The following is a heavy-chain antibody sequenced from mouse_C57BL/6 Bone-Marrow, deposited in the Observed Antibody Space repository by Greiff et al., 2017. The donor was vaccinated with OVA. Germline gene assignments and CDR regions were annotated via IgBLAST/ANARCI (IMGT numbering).Heavy chain of an antibody. CDR3: ARAEY. CDR2: LSDGGSYT. J-gene: IGHJ2*01. Sequence: EVKLVESGGGLVKPGGSLKLSCAASGFTFSSYAMSWVRQTPEKRLEWVATLSDGGSYTYYPDNVKGRFTISRDNAKNNLYLQMSHLKSEDTAMYYCARAEYWGQGTTLTVSS. V-gene: IGHV5-4*03. CDR1: GFTFSSYA.